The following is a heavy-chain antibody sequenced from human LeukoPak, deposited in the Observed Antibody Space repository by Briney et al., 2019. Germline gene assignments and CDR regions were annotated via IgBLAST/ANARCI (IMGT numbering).Heavy chain of an antibody. Sequence: PSETLSLTCIVSGGSISSGEYYWSWVRQPPGKGLECIGYIYYSRSTYYNPSLKSRVTISVDTPKNQFSLKLSSVTAADTGVYFCARYGMYSLDSWGQGTLVTVSS. V-gene: IGHV4-30-4*02. CDR2: IYYSRST. CDR1: GGSISSGEYY. D-gene: IGHD5-18*01. J-gene: IGHJ4*02. CDR3: ARYGMYSLDS.